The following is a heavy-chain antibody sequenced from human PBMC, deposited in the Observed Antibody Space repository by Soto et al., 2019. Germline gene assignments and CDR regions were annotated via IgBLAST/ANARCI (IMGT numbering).Heavy chain of an antibody. CDR3: ARDSIAGRDGFYYGTDV. J-gene: IGHJ6*02. D-gene: IGHD2-21*01. Sequence: WGSLRLSCAASGFTFSSYGMHWVRQAPGKGLEWVAVIWYDGSNEYYADSVKGRFTISRDNSKNTLYLQMNSLRAEDTAVYYCARDSIAGRDGFYYGTDVWCQAITVTGSS. V-gene: IGHV3-33*01. CDR1: GFTFSSYG. CDR2: IWYDGSNE.